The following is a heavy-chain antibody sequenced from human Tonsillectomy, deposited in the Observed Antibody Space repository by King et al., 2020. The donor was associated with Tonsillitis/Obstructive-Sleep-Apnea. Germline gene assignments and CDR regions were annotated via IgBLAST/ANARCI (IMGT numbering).Heavy chain of an antibody. CDR1: GFTFSSYA. CDR2: ISGSGGST. CDR3: AKERGRGGVPAATLFDY. Sequence: VQLVESGGGLVQPGGSLRLSCAASGFTFSSYAMSWVRQAPGKGLEWVSAISGSGGSTYYADSVKGRFTISRDNSKNTLYLQMNSLRAEDTAVYYWAKERGRGGVPAATLFDYWGQGTLVTVSS. D-gene: IGHD2-2*01. V-gene: IGHV3-23*04. J-gene: IGHJ4*02.